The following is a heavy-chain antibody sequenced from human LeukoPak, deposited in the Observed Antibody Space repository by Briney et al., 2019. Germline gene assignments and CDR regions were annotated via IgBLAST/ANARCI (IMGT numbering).Heavy chain of an antibody. CDR3: TTAAGIGIRSPD. Sequence: PGGSLRLSCAVSGLTFSTAWMNWVRQAPGRGLEWVGRIKSKIDGGTTDFAAPVKGRFTLSRDDSENMVYPQMNSLKIEDTAVYYCTTAAGIGIRSPDWGQGTLVTVSS. D-gene: IGHD3-3*02. V-gene: IGHV3-15*01. CDR1: GLTFSTAW. CDR2: IKSKIDGGTT. J-gene: IGHJ4*02.